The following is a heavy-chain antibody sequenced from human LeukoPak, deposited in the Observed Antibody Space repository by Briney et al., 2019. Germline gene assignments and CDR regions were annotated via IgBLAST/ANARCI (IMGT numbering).Heavy chain of an antibody. D-gene: IGHD1-26*01. CDR2: ISYDGSNK. J-gene: IGHJ4*02. CDR3: AKDSARMGGDGSVYS. V-gene: IGHV3-30*18. CDR1: GFSFSTYA. Sequence: GGSLRPSCAASGFSFSTYAMSWVRQAPGKGLEWVAVISYDGSNKYYADSVKGRFTISRDNSKNTLYLQMNSLRAEDTAVYYCAKDSARMGGDGSVYSWGQGTLVTVSS.